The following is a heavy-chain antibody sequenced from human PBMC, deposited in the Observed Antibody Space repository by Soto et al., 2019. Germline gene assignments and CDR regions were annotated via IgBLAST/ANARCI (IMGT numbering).Heavy chain of an antibody. CDR3: AREMAGLGGEYDS. V-gene: IGHV1-18*01. CDR1: GYTFTKYG. CDR2: ISGSSGNA. J-gene: IGHJ4*02. Sequence: QVQLVQSGAEVKNPGASVKVSCKTSGYTFTKYGVGWVRQAPGQGLEWMGWISGSSGNANYAEKVQGRIPLTTDTSTSTAYLELRSLRSDDTAVYYCAREMAGLGGEYDSWGQGTLVTVSS. D-gene: IGHD3-16*01.